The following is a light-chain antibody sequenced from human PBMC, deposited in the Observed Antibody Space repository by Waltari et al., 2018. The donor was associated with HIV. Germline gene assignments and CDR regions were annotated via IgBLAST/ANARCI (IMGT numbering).Light chain of an antibody. Sequence: AIRMTQSPSSLAASTGDRVIISCRASQDIENYLAWYQQKPGKAPKLLIYTVSTLQSGVPSRFSGSGYGTDFTLTISGVQSEDSAIYCCQQYYRYPLSFGGGTRVEIK. CDR1: QDIENY. J-gene: IGKJ4*01. V-gene: IGKV1-8*01. CDR3: QQYYRYPLS. CDR2: TVS.